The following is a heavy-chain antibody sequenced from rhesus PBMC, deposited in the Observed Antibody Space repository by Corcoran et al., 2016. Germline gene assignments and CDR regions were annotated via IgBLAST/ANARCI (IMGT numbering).Heavy chain of an antibody. CDR1: GASISSYW. J-gene: IGHJ2*01. CDR3: ARDQTTVAANWYFDI. Sequence: QVQLQESGPGLVKPSETLSLTCVVSGASISSYWWSWIRQPPGKGLEWIGEINGNSGKTNYNPSHKSRVTISKDASKTQVSLKLSSVTAADTAVYYGARDQTTVAANWYFDIWGPGTPITISS. D-gene: IGHD4-29*01. V-gene: IGHV4-80*01. CDR2: INGNSGKT.